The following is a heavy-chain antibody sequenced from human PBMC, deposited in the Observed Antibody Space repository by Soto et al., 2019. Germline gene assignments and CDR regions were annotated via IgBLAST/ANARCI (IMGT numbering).Heavy chain of an antibody. D-gene: IGHD3-22*01. J-gene: IGHJ4*02. CDR1: GFTFSSNS. V-gene: IGHV3-48*02. CDR2: ISSSSSTI. Sequence: GGSLRLSCAASGFTFSSNSMNWVRQAPGKGLEWVSYISSSSSTIYYADSVKGRFTISRDNAKNSLYLQMNSLRDEDTAVYYCAARAYYDSGSYYLYYFDYWGQGTLVTVSS. CDR3: AARAYYDSGSYYLYYFDY.